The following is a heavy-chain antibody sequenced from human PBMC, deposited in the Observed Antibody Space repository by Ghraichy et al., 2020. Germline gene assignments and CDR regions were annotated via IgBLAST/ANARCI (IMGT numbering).Heavy chain of an antibody. CDR2: INPNSGGT. Sequence: ASVKVSCKASGYTFTGYYMPWVRQAPGQRLEWMGWINPNSGGTNYAQKFQGRVTMTRDTSISTAYMELSRLRSDDTAVYYCASCRYDDSGFCALDIWGQGTRVTISS. CDR1: GYTFTGYY. D-gene: IGHD3-22*01. CDR3: ASCRYDDSGFCALDI. V-gene: IGHV1-2*02. J-gene: IGHJ3*02.